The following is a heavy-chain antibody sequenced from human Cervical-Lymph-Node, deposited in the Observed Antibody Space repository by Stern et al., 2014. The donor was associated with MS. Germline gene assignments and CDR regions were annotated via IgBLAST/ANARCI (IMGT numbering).Heavy chain of an antibody. D-gene: IGHD6-19*01. Sequence: QVQLVQSGPGLVKPSQTLPLTCAISGDSVSSNSAAWTWIRQSPSRGLERRGRTYYRSKWYNDYAVSVKSRITINPDTSKNQFSLQLNSVTPEDTAVYYCARVGQWLAYFDYWGQGTLVTVSS. V-gene: IGHV6-1*01. J-gene: IGHJ4*02. CDR3: ARVGQWLAYFDY. CDR2: TYYRSKWYN. CDR1: GDSVSSNSAA.